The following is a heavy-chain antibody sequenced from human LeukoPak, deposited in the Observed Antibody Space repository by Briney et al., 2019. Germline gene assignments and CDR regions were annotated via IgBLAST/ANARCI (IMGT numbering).Heavy chain of an antibody. J-gene: IGHJ3*02. V-gene: IGHV4-38-2*01. Sequence: SETLSLTCAVSGYSISSGYYWGWIRQPPGKGLEWIGSIYHSGSTYYNPSLKSRVTISVDTSKNRFSLKLSSVTAADTAVYYCARHLFGEAFDIWGQGTMVTVSS. D-gene: IGHD3-10*02. CDR3: ARHLFGEAFDI. CDR1: GYSISSGYY. CDR2: IYHSGST.